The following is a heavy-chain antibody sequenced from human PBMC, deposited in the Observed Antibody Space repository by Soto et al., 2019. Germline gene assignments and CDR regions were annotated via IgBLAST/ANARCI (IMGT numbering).Heavy chain of an antibody. CDR1: GVTFSSYA. CDR2: IIPIFGTA. Sequence: SVKVSCKASGVTFSSYAISWVRQAPGQGLEWMGGIIPIFGTANYAQKFQGRVTITADESTSTAYMELSSLRSEDTAVYYCARRGDSGYDDYYYYGMDVWGQGTTVTVSS. V-gene: IGHV1-69*13. D-gene: IGHD5-12*01. CDR3: ARRGDSGYDDYYYYGMDV. J-gene: IGHJ6*02.